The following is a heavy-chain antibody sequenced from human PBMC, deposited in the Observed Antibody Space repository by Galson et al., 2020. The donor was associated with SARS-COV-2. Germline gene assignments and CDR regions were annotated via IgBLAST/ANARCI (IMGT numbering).Heavy chain of an antibody. CDR1: VGSFSDYY. J-gene: IGHJ4*02. D-gene: IGHD6-13*01. CDR2: ISHSGST. V-gene: IGHV4-34*01. Sequence: SETLSLTCAVYVGSFSDYYWTWIRQPPGKGLEWIGEISHSGSTNYNPSLKSRVTISVDTSKNQFSLRLTSVTAADTAVYYCARRADSSSWFGFGYWGQGTLVAVSS. CDR3: ARRADSSSWFGFGY.